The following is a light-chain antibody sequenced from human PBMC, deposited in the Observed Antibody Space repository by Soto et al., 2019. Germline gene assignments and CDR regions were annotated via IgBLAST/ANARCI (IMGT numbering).Light chain of an antibody. V-gene: IGKV1-39*01. CDR2: GAT. CDR1: RNIGSY. CDR3: QQSYGVPKT. J-gene: IGKJ1*01. Sequence: DIPMTQSPSSLPASVGDRVTITCRAGRNIGSYLNWYQQKPGKAPNLLIYGATSLQRVVPSRFSCSGSGTDFTLTISSQQPEDVAMYYCQQSYGVPKTFGQGTKVEIK.